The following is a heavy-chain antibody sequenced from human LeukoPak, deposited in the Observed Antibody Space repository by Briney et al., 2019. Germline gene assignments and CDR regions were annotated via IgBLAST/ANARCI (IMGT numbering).Heavy chain of an antibody. CDR3: ARDSAGNDY. J-gene: IGHJ4*02. Sequence: GGSLRLSCVASGFTFSTYWMSWVRQAPGKGLEWVANIKRDGSEKYYVDSVKGRFTISRDNAKNSLYLQMNSLRAEDTAMYYCARDSAGNDYWGQGTLVTVSS. CDR2: IKRDGSEK. D-gene: IGHD6-13*01. V-gene: IGHV3-7*01. CDR1: GFTFSTYW.